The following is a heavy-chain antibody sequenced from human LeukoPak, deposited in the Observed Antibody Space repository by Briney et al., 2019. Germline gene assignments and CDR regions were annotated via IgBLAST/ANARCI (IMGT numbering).Heavy chain of an antibody. CDR2: INTDGSSA. V-gene: IGHV3-74*01. J-gene: IGHJ5*02. CDR1: GFTFSDYW. Sequence: GGSLRLSCAASGFTFSDYWMHWVRQAPGKGLVWVSRINTDGSSASYADSVKGRFTISRDNAKNTLSLQMNSLRAEDTAVYYCARDLGQYYDTSDNWFDPWGQGTLVTVSS. CDR3: ARDLGQYYDTSDNWFDP. D-gene: IGHD3-22*01.